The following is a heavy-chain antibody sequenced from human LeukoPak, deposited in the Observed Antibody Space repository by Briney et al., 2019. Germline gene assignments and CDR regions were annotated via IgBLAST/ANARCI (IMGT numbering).Heavy chain of an antibody. D-gene: IGHD4-17*01. CDR2: IYHSGST. J-gene: IGHJ5*02. CDR1: GGSISSGGYS. Sequence: SETLSLTCAVSGGSISSGGYSWSWIRQPPGEGLEWIAYIYHSGSTYYNPSLESRVTISIDRSMNQFSLKLSSVTAADTAVYYCARYYGDYRNWFDPWGQGILVTVSS. V-gene: IGHV4-30-2*01. CDR3: ARYYGDYRNWFDP.